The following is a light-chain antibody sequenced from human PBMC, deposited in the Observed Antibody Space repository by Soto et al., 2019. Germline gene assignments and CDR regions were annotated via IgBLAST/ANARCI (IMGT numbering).Light chain of an antibody. CDR3: QQYGSSPPT. Sequence: EIVLTQSPGTLSLSPGERATLSCRASQSVSSSYLAWYQQKPGQAPRLLIYDASSRATGIPDRFSGSGSGTDFTLTISRLRPEDFAVYYCQQYGSSPPTFGQGTKVEIK. CDR1: QSVSSSY. V-gene: IGKV3-20*01. J-gene: IGKJ1*01. CDR2: DAS.